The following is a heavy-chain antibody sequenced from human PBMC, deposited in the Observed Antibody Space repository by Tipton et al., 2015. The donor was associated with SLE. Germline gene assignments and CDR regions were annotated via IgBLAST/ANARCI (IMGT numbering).Heavy chain of an antibody. V-gene: IGHV4-34*01. J-gene: IGHJ4*02. CDR2: INHSGTT. D-gene: IGHD6-19*01. CDR3: ARRGGWTTFFDY. CDR1: GGSFSGYY. Sequence: TLSLTCVVYGGSFSGYYWSWIRQAPGKGLEWIGEINHSGTTKYNPSLKSRVTISEDMSKNQFSLKLSSVSAADTAVYYCARRGGWTTFFDYWGQGTLVTVSS.